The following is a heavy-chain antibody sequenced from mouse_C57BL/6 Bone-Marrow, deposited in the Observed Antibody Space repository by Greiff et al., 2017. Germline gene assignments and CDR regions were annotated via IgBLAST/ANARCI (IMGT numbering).Heavy chain of an antibody. CDR3: TPFITTVVAPFAY. CDR1: GYTFTSYW. CDR2: IYPGNSDT. V-gene: IGHV1-5*01. Sequence: SGTVLARPGASVKMSCKTSGYTFTSYWMHWVKQRPGQGLEWIGAIYPGNSDTSYNQKFKGKAKLTAVTSASTAYMELSSLTNEDSAVYYCTPFITTVVAPFAYWGQGTLVTVSA. J-gene: IGHJ3*01. D-gene: IGHD1-1*01.